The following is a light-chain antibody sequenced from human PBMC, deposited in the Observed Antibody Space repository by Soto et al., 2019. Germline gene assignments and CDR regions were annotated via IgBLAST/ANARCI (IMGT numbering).Light chain of an antibody. CDR3: QQYTNWPPIT. J-gene: IGKJ5*01. V-gene: IGKV3D-15*01. CDR1: QSVSSSY. CDR2: GAS. Sequence: EIVMTQSPATLSLSPGERATLSCRARQSVSSSYLAWYQQRPGQAPRLLIYGASTRAPGITARFSGGGSGTEFTLTISSLQSEDFAVYYCQQYTNWPPITFGQGTRLEIK.